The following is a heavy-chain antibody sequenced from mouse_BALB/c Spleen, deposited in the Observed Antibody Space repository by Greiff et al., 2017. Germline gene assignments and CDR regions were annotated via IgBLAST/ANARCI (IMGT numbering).Heavy chain of an antibody. CDR2: ISSGGGST. Sequence: EVMLVESGGGLVKPGGSLKLSCAASGFAFSSYDMSWVRQTPEKRLEWVAYISSGGGSTYYPDTVKGRFTISRDNAKNTLYLQMSSLKSEDTAMYYCARLENYGTMDYWGQGTSVTVSS. V-gene: IGHV5-12-1*01. CDR3: ARLENYGTMDY. D-gene: IGHD1-1*01. J-gene: IGHJ4*01. CDR1: GFAFSSYD.